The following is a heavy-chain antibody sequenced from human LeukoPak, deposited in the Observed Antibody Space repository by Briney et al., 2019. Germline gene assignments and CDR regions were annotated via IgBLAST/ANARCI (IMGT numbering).Heavy chain of an antibody. CDR2: ISSSSSYI. Sequence: PGGSLSLSCAASGLTFTSYRMNWVRQSPPKGLEGVSSISSSSSYIYYADSVKGRFTIYRDNAKNSLYLQMDSLRAEDTAVYYCARLPGRTASQDYWGQGTLVTVSS. J-gene: IGHJ4*02. CDR3: ARLPGRTASQDY. V-gene: IGHV3-21*01. CDR1: GLTFTSYR. D-gene: IGHD2-21*02.